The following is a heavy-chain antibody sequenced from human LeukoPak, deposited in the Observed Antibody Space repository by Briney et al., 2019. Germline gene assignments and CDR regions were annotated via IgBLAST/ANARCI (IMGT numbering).Heavy chain of an antibody. V-gene: IGHV3-23*01. CDR1: GFTFSSYA. J-gene: IGHJ4*02. Sequence: GGSLRLSCAASGFTFSSYAMSWVRQAPGKGLEWVSAISGRSGSTYYADSVKGRFTISRDNSKNTLYLQMNSLRAEDTAVYYCAKSDSSGWFFDYWGQGTLVTVSS. D-gene: IGHD6-19*01. CDR2: ISGRSGST. CDR3: AKSDSSGWFFDY.